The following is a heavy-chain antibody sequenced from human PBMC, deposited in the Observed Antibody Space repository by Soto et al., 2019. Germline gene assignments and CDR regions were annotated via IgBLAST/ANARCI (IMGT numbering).Heavy chain of an antibody. J-gene: IGHJ4*02. V-gene: IGHV1-46*01. CDR2: IEPSGGSK. CDR1: GYTFTNYY. CDR3: ARGYDSSGYYWSPLDY. D-gene: IGHD3-22*01. Sequence: ASVKVSCKASGYTFTNYYMHWLRQSPGQGLEWMGIIEPSGGSKGCAQKFQGRVTMTRDTSTSTVCMDLSSLIFEDTAVYYCARGYDSSGYYWSPLDYWGRGTLVTSPQ.